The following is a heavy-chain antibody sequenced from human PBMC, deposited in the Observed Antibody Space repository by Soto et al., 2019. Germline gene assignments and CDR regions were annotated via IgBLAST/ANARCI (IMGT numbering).Heavy chain of an antibody. CDR3: AREWIYDILTGYSYYYGMDV. J-gene: IGHJ6*02. CDR2: ISYDGSNK. Sequence: PGGSLRLSCAASGFTFSSYAMHWVRQAPGKGLEWVAVISYDGSNKYYADSVKGQFTISRDNSKNTLYLQMNSLRAEDTAVYYCAREWIYDILTGYSYYYGMDVWGQGTTVTVSS. CDR1: GFTFSSYA. D-gene: IGHD3-9*01. V-gene: IGHV3-30-3*01.